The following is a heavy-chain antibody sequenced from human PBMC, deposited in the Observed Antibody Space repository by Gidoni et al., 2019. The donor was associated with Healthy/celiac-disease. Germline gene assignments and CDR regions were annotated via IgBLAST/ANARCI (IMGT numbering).Heavy chain of an antibody. CDR2: INTISSTI. V-gene: IGHV3-48*01. CDR1: GFIFSNYN. Sequence: EVQLVESGGGLVQPGGSLRLSCAASGFIFSNYNINWVPQAPGKGLAWVSYINTISSTIYDADSGKGRFTISRDNAKNSLYLQMNSLRAEDTAVYYCAREKRRAGDYWGQGTLVTVSS. J-gene: IGHJ4*02. CDR3: AREKRRAGDY.